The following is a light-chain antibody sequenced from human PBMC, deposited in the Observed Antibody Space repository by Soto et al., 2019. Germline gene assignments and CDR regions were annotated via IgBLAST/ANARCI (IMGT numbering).Light chain of an antibody. Sequence: EILMTQSPSTLSVSPGGRATLSCRASQSISDTLDWYQQKPGKAPRLLIYDASIRATGIPARFSGSGSGTDSTLTISSLEPEDFEVYYCQQRRNWQVTFGQGTRLEIK. V-gene: IGKV3D-11*02. J-gene: IGKJ5*01. CDR2: DAS. CDR1: QSISDT. CDR3: QQRRNWQVT.